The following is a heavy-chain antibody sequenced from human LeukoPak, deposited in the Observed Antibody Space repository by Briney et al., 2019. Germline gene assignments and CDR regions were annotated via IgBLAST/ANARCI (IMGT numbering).Heavy chain of an antibody. Sequence: GGSLRLSCAASGFTFSSYAMSWVRQAPGKGLEWVSAISGSGGSTYYADSVKGRFTISRDNSKNTQYLQMNSLRAEDTAVYYCAKGLDVLRYFDWKFDYWGQGTLVTVSS. V-gene: IGHV3-23*01. J-gene: IGHJ4*02. CDR2: ISGSGGST. CDR3: AKGLDVLRYFDWKFDY. D-gene: IGHD3-9*01. CDR1: GFTFSSYA.